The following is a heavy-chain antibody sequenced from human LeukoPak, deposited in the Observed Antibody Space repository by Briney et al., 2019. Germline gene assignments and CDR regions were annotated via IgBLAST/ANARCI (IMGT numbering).Heavy chain of an antibody. CDR3: VRIPNSAGFPNWFDP. CDR1: GFTFSTST. J-gene: IGHJ5*02. CDR2: LSSSNDYI. V-gene: IGHV3-21*01. D-gene: IGHD6-19*01. Sequence: GGAPRLSCAAPGFTFSTSTTNWGRHAPGEGAGWGSSLSSSNDYIYYADSVKGRFTISRDNAKNSLYLQMNSLRAEDTAVYYCVRIPNSAGFPNWFDPWGQGTLVTVSS.